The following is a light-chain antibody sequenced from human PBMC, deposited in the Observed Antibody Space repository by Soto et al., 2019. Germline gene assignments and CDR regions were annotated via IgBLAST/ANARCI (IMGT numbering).Light chain of an antibody. J-gene: IGLJ1*01. CDR1: SSDVGGYNY. V-gene: IGLV2-14*01. Sequence: QSALTQPASVSGSPGQSITISCAGTSSDVGGYNYVSWYQQHPGKAPKLMIYEVSNRPSGVSTRFSGSKSGNTASLTISGRKAEDEADYYCSSYTSSSTLVFGTGTKLTVL. CDR2: EVS. CDR3: SSYTSSSTLV.